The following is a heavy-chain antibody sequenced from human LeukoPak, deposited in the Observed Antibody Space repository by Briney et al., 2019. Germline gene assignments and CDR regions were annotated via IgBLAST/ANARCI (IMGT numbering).Heavy chain of an antibody. J-gene: IGHJ1*01. CDR2: INPNSGGT. Sequence: ASVKVSCKASGYTFTGYYMHWVRQAPGQGLEGMGWINPNSGGTNYAQKFQGRVTMTRDTSISTAYMELSRLRSDDTAVYYCARGRPTVTTEAGAGAEYFQHWGQGTLVTVSS. D-gene: IGHD4-17*01. V-gene: IGHV1-2*02. CDR1: GYTFTGYY. CDR3: ARGRPTVTTEAGAGAEYFQH.